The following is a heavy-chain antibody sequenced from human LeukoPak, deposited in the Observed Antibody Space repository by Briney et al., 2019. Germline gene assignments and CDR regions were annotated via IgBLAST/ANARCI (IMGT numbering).Heavy chain of an antibody. D-gene: IGHD3-3*01. J-gene: IGHJ2*01. CDR2: INHSGST. CDR1: GGSFSGYY. CDR3: ARTYYDLWSGSRYWYFQL. V-gene: IGHV4-34*01. Sequence: PSETLSLTCAVYGGSFSGYYWSWIRQPPGKGLEWIGEINHSGSTNYNPSLKSRVTISVDTSKNQFSLKLSSVTAADTAVYYCARTYYDLWSGSRYWYFQLWGRGTLVTVSS.